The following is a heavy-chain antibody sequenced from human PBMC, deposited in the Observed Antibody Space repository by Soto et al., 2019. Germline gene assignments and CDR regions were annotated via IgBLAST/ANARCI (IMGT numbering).Heavy chain of an antibody. V-gene: IGHV1-69*04. Sequence: SVKVSCKASGYTFTGYGISWVRQAPGQGLEWMGRIIPILGIANYAQKFQGRVTITADKSTSTAYMELSSLRSEDTAVYYCARGRPNIVATINDAFDIWGQGTMVTVSS. CDR3: ARGRPNIVATINDAFDI. CDR2: IIPILGIA. D-gene: IGHD5-12*01. J-gene: IGHJ3*02. CDR1: GYTFTGYG.